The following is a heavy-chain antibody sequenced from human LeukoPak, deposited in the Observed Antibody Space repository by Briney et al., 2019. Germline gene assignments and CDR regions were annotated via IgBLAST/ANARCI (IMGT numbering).Heavy chain of an antibody. CDR3: ARASAGGYSGYDQAYYFDYWGQGDVSFDY. D-gene: IGHD5-12*01. Sequence: GASVKVSCKASGYTFTGYYMHWVRQAPGRGLEWMGWINPNSGGTNYAQKFQGRVTMTRDTSISTAYMELSRLRSDDTAVYYCARASAGGYSGYDQAYYFDYWGQGDVSFDYWGQGTLVTVSS. CDR1: GYTFTGYY. V-gene: IGHV1-2*02. J-gene: IGHJ4*02. CDR2: INPNSGGT.